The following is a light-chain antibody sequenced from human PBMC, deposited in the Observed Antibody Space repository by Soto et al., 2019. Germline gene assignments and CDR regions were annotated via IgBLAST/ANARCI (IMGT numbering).Light chain of an antibody. CDR1: QSVNGNS. CDR2: GTS. V-gene: IGKV3-20*01. CDR3: QQYDTSPQMMYT. Sequence: EVVLTQFPGTLSLSPGEGATLSCRASQSVNGNSLAWYQQRPGQAPRLLIFGTSTRASGIPDRFSGSGSGTDFTLTIIRLEPEDFAVYYCQQYDTSPQMMYTFGQGTKLEIK. J-gene: IGKJ2*01.